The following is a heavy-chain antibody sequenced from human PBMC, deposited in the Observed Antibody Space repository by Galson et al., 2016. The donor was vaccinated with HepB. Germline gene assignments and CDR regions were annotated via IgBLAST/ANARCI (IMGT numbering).Heavy chain of an antibody. J-gene: IGHJ6*02. CDR3: AQLYYYYGMDV. CDR1: GGSISSSNW. V-gene: IGHV4-4*02. Sequence: SETLSLTCAVSGGSISSSNWWSWVRQPPGKGLEWIGEIYHGGSTNYNSSLKSRVTISLDKSKNQFSLKLRSVTAADTAVYYCAQLYYYYGMDVWGQGTTVTVSS. D-gene: IGHD2-2*01. CDR2: IYHGGST.